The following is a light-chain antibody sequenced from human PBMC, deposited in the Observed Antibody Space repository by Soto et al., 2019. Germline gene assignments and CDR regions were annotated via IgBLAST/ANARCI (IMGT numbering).Light chain of an antibody. J-gene: IGKJ5*01. Sequence: EIVLTQSPATLSLSPGDRAALSCKASQSVRNFLAWYQQRPGQAPRLLIYGASNRAAGIPDRFSGSGSGTDFTLTINSLEPEDFAVYYCQQRSNWPPITFGQGTLLEI. CDR1: QSVRNF. V-gene: IGKV3-11*01. CDR2: GAS. CDR3: QQRSNWPPIT.